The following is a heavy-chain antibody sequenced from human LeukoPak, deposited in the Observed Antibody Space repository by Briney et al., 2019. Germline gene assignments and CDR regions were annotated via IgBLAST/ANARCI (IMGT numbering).Heavy chain of an antibody. J-gene: IGHJ4*02. CDR3: TRDPLWIQLSSFDY. CDR1: GFTFSSYA. Sequence: SLRLSCAASGFTFSSYAMSWVRQAPGKGLEWVGFIRSKAYGGTTEYAASVKGRFTISRDDSKSIAYLQMNSLKTEDAAVYYCTRDPLWIQLSSFDYWGQGTLVTVSS. D-gene: IGHD5-18*01. CDR2: IRSKAYGGTT. V-gene: IGHV3-49*04.